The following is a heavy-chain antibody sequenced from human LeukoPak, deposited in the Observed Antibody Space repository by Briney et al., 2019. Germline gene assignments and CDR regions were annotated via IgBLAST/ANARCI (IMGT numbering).Heavy chain of an antibody. J-gene: IGHJ3*02. Sequence: PGGSLRLSCAASGFTFSSYDMHWVRQATGKGLEWVSAIGTAGDTYYPGSVKGRFTISRDNSKSTLYLQMNSLRAEDTAVYYCAREVPYYDSSGYYAFDIWGQGTMVTVSS. CDR1: GFTFSSYD. CDR3: AREVPYYDSSGYYAFDI. D-gene: IGHD3-22*01. CDR2: IGTAGDT. V-gene: IGHV3-13*01.